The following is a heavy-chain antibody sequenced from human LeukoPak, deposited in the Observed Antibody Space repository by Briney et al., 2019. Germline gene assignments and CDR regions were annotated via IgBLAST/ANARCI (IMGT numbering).Heavy chain of an antibody. CDR2: IYSSGST. Sequence: SETLSLTCTVSGGSIKSYYWSWIRQPAGEGLEWIRRIYSSGSTNYSPSLKSRVTMSVDTSKNQFSLKLTSVTAADTGVYYCARMYSGTYGGIDYWGQGTLVTVSS. V-gene: IGHV4-4*07. CDR1: GGSIKSYY. J-gene: IGHJ4*02. D-gene: IGHD1-26*01. CDR3: ARMYSGTYGGIDY.